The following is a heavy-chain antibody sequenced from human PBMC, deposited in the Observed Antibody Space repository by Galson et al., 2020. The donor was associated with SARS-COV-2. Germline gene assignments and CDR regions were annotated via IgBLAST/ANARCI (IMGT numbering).Heavy chain of an antibody. CDR1: GVSISSGSW. V-gene: IGHV4-4*02. CDR3: ARESSSGWN. Sequence: SETLSLTCAVSGVSISSGSWWSFVRQPPGQALELLGEIFHSATTNYNPTLKSRVTMSVDKSKNQFSLNLSSVTAADTAVYYCARESSSGWNWGQGALVTVSS. CDR2: IFHSATT. J-gene: IGHJ4*02. D-gene: IGHD6-19*01.